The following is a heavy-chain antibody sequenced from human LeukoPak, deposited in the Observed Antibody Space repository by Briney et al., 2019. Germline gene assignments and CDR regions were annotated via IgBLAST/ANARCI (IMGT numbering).Heavy chain of an antibody. V-gene: IGHV3-30*18. CDR2: ISYDGSNK. J-gene: IGHJ4*02. D-gene: IGHD3-10*01. CDR1: GFTFSSYA. CDR3: AKPMVRGVIMPPDY. Sequence: GRSLRLSCTASGFTFSSYAIHWVRQAPGKGLERVAVISYDGSNKYYADSVKGRFTISRDNSKNTLYLQMNSLRAEDTAVYYCAKPMVRGVIMPPDYWGQGTLVTVSS.